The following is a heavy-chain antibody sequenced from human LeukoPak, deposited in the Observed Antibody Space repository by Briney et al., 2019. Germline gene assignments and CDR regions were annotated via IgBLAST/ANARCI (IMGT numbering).Heavy chain of an antibody. Sequence: ASVKVSCKASGGTFSSYAISWVRQAPGQGLEWMGRIIPILGIANYAQKFQGRVTITADKSTSTAYMELSSLRSEDTAVYYCARLYYYDSSGYYYGVFDYWGQGTLVTVSS. CDR2: IIPILGIA. J-gene: IGHJ4*02. D-gene: IGHD3-22*01. CDR1: GGTFSSYA. V-gene: IGHV1-69*04. CDR3: ARLYYYDSSGYYYGVFDY.